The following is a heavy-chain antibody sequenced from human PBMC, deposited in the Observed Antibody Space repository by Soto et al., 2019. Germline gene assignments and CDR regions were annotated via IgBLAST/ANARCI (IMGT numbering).Heavy chain of an antibody. CDR1: GGTFSSYA. Sequence: VKVSCKASGGTFSSYAISWVRQAPGQGLEWMGGIIPIFGTANYAQKFQGRVTITADESTSTAYMELSSLRSEDTAVYYCARAPPPGDRFDYWGQGTLVTVSS. J-gene: IGHJ4*02. V-gene: IGHV1-69*13. CDR2: IIPIFGTA. D-gene: IGHD4-17*01. CDR3: ARAPPPGDRFDY.